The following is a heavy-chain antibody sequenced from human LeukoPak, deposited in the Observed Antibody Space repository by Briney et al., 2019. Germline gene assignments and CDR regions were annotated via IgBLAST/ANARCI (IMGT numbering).Heavy chain of an antibody. D-gene: IGHD1-1*01. Sequence: ASVKVSCKASGYTFSGYYIHWVRQAPGQGLEWMGWINPNSGATNYAQKIQGGVPMTRDTSITTFYMEVSRLRSDDTAVYYCARYNWNDVVSALDYWGQGTLVTVSS. CDR3: ARYNWNDVVSALDY. J-gene: IGHJ4*02. CDR1: GYTFSGYY. V-gene: IGHV1-2*02. CDR2: INPNSGAT.